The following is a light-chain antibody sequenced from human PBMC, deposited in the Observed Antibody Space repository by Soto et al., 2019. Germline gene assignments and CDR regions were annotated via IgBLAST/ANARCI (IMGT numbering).Light chain of an antibody. J-gene: IGKJ2*03. CDR1: QSIINH. CDR3: QQSYITLYS. V-gene: IGKV1-39*01. CDR2: AAS. Sequence: DIQMTQSPSSLSASVGDRVTITCRASQSIINHLSWYQQKPGKAPKLLINAASSLQSGVPSRFSGSGSETEFTLTSSSLQPEDFATYYCQQSYITLYSFGQGTSLEIK.